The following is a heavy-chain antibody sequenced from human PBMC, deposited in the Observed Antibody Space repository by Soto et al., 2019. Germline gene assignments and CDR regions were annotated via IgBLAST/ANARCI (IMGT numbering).Heavy chain of an antibody. CDR2: INWNDDE. Sequence: QITLKESGPTLVKPTQILTLTCTFSGFSLNTRAVGVGWIRQPPGKALEWLALINWNDDERYSPSLKDRLTITQDTSRNHVVLTMTNVDPVDTATYYCAQRHDLGGFDIWGQGTTVTVSS. CDR3: AQRHDLGGFDI. J-gene: IGHJ3*02. CDR1: GFSLNTRAVG. D-gene: IGHD2-15*01. V-gene: IGHV2-5*01.